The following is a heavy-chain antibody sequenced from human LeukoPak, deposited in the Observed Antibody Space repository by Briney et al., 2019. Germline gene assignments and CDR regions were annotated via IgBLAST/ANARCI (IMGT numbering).Heavy chain of an antibody. J-gene: IGHJ6*02. Sequence: EGSLRLSCTASGFTFNSYSMKWVRQATGEGRECVSYIESSSTYIYYADSVKGRFTVSRNNAENSLYLQMNSLRAEDTAVYYCSRVLYSSGWVFGGYCAMDVWGQGTTVTVSS. CDR3: SRVLYSSGWVFGGYCAMDV. V-gene: IGHV3-21*01. CDR1: GFTFNSYS. CDR2: IESSSTYI. D-gene: IGHD6-19*01.